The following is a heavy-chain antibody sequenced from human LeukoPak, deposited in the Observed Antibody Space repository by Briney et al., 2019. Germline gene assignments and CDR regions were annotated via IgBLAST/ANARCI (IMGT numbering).Heavy chain of an antibody. CDR1: GFTFSSYG. CDR3: AKASDSSGYYSQRPY. Sequence: TGGSLRLSCAASGFTFSSYGMHWVRQAPGKGLEWVAVISYDGSNKYYADSVKGRFTISRDNSKNTLYLQMNSLRAEDTAVYYCAKASDSSGYYSQRPYWGQGTLVTVSS. CDR2: ISYDGSNK. V-gene: IGHV3-30*18. D-gene: IGHD3-22*01. J-gene: IGHJ4*02.